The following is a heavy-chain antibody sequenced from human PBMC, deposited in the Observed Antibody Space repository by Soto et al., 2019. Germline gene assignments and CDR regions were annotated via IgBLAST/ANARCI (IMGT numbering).Heavy chain of an antibody. CDR1: GFSFNNYA. CDR2: ISGSGATT. V-gene: IGHV3-23*01. D-gene: IGHD2-15*01. J-gene: IGHJ4*02. Sequence: PRGSLRLFCAAWGFSFNNYAMTLVRHAPGKGLGWVSGISGSGATTFYADSVKGPFTISRDNSKSTLNLQMSSLRADDTALYYCVKGDCSGGSCYRGFDYWGQGPLVTVSS. CDR3: VKGDCSGGSCYRGFDY.